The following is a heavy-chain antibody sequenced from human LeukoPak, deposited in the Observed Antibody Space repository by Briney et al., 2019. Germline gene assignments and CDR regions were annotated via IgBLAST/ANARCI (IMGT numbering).Heavy chain of an antibody. V-gene: IGHV3-48*04. J-gene: IGHJ4*02. Sequence: GSLRLSCAASGFTFSSYSMNWVRQAPGKGLEWISYISSSSSSIYYTDSVEGRFTIPRDNAKNSVYLRMNSLRAEDTAVYYCARDTRYYGSGSYSPCFDYWGQGTLVTVSS. D-gene: IGHD3-10*01. CDR2: ISSSSSSI. CDR3: ARDTRYYGSGSYSPCFDY. CDR1: GFTFSSYS.